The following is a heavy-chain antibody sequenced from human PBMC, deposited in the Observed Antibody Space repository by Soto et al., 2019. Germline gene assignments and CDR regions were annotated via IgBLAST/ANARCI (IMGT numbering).Heavy chain of an antibody. J-gene: IGHJ6*02. CDR3: ARDRTITMVGHGMDV. V-gene: IGHV3-48*03. D-gene: IGHD3-10*01. CDR1: GFTFSSYE. CDR2: ISSSGSTI. Sequence: EVQLVESGGGLVQPGGSLRLSCAASGFTFSSYEMNWVRQAPGKGLEWVSYISSSGSTIYYADSVKGRFTISRDNAKNSLYLQMNSLRAEDTAVYYCARDRTITMVGHGMDVWGQGTTVTVSS.